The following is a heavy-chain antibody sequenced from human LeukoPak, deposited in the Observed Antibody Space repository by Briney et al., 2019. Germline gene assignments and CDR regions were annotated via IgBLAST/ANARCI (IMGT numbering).Heavy chain of an antibody. Sequence: GGSLRLSCAASGFTFSRYTMNWVRQAPGKGLEWVSAISGSGGSTHYADSVKGRFTISRDNSKNTLYLQMNSLRAEDTAMYYCAKDGYSDSSGGFDCWGQGTLVTVSS. CDR2: ISGSGGST. CDR1: GFTFSRYT. V-gene: IGHV3-23*01. J-gene: IGHJ4*02. CDR3: AKDGYSDSSGGFDC. D-gene: IGHD6-6*01.